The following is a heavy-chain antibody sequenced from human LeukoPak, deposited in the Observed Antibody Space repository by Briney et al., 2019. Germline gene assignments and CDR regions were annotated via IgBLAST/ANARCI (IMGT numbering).Heavy chain of an antibody. CDR1: GGSISSSSYY. J-gene: IGHJ4*02. CDR3: ARTQGDY. CDR2: ISSSSSYI. Sequence: ETLSLTCTVSGGSISSSSYYWGWVRQAPGKGLEWASSISSSSSYIYYADSVKGRFTISRDNAKNSLYLQMNSLRAEDTAVYYCARTQGDYWGQGTLVTVSS. V-gene: IGHV3-21*01.